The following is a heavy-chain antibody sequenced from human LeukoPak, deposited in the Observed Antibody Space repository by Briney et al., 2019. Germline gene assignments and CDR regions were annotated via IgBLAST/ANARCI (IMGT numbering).Heavy chain of an antibody. CDR3: GREAFNWFDP. CDR1: SGSNCSFY. J-gene: IGHJ5*02. V-gene: IGHV4-59*01. Sequence: SETLSLTCTVSSGSNCSFYWIWLPPSPGKERMGIGYIYYSGSNNYNTFLKSRVTISVATSKNQFTVKLSSVSDADTAVYYCGREAFNWFDPWGQGTLVTVSS. CDR2: IYYSGSN.